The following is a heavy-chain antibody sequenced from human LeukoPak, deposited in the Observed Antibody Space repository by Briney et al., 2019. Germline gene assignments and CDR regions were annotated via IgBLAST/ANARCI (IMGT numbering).Heavy chain of an antibody. J-gene: IGHJ6*02. CDR1: GGSVSSGSYY. CDR2: IYYSGST. Sequence: ASETLSLTCTVSGGSVSSGSYYWSWIRQPPGKGLEWIGYIYYSGSTNYNPSLKSRVTISVDTSKNQFSLKLSSVTAADTAVYYCARVNFWSGYTYYYYYGMDVWGQGTTVTVSS. CDR3: ARVNFWSGYTYYYYYGMDV. D-gene: IGHD3-3*01. V-gene: IGHV4-61*01.